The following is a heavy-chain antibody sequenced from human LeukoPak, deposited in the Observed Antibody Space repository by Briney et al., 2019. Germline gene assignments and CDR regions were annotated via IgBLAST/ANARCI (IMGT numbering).Heavy chain of an antibody. CDR3: ASEDVDTGDF. CDR2: ISHDGTNK. J-gene: IGHJ4*02. D-gene: IGHD5-18*01. Sequence: GGSLRLSCAASGFTFTNAGIHWVRLAAGKGLEWVSFISHDGTNKYYSDLVDGRFTVSRLNSQNTVHLQMTDLRPDDTATYYCASEDVDTGDFWGQGTLVTVSS. V-gene: IGHV3-30*01. CDR1: GFTFTNAG.